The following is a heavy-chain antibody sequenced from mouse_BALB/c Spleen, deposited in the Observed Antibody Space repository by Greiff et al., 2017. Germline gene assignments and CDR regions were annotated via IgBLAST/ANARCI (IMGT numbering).Heavy chain of an antibody. CDR3: ARDYGNYEFAY. V-gene: IGHV5-17*02. CDR1: GFTFSSFG. CDR2: ISSGSSTI. J-gene: IGHJ3*01. D-gene: IGHD2-1*01. Sequence: DVKLVESGGGLVQPGGSRKLSCAASGFTFSSFGMHWVRQAPEKGLEWVAYISSGSSTIYYADTVKGRFTISRDNPKNTLFLQMTSLRSEDTAMYYCARDYGNYEFAYWGQGTLVTVSA.